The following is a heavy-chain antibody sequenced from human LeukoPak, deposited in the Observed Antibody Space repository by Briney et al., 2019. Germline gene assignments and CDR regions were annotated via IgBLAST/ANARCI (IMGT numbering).Heavy chain of an antibody. CDR2: INPNSGGT. J-gene: IGHJ4*02. D-gene: IGHD6-13*01. CDR3: ARLAHSRTWGTHEFDY. V-gene: IGHV1-2*04. Sequence: ASVKVSCKASGYTFTGYYMHWVRQAPGQGLEWMGRINPNSGGTNYAQKFQGWVTMTRDTSISTAYMELSRLRSDDTAVYYCARLAHSRTWGTHEFDYWGQGTLVTVSS. CDR1: GYTFTGYY.